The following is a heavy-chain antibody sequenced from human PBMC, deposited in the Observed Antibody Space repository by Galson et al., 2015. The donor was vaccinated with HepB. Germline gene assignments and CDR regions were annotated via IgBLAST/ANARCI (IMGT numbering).Heavy chain of an antibody. CDR3: ARERGARGLGYFDY. J-gene: IGHJ4*02. CDR1: GFTFSSYA. Sequence: SLRLSCAASGFTFSSYAMHWVRQAPGKGLEWVAVISYDGSNKYYADSVKGRFTISRDNSKNTLYLQMNSLRAEDTAVYYCARERGARGLGYFDYWGQGTLVTVSS. V-gene: IGHV3-30-3*01. CDR2: ISYDGSNK. D-gene: IGHD3-10*01.